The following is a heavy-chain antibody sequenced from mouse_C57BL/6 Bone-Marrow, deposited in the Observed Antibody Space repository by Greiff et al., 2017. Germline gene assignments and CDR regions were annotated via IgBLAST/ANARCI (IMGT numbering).Heavy chain of an antibody. V-gene: IGHV1-52*01. Sequence: QVHVKQPGAELVRPGSSVKLSCKASGYTFTSYWMHWVKQRPIQGLEWIGNIDPSDSETHYNQKFKDKATLTVDKSSSTAYMQLSSLTSEDSAVYYCARDWALNFDYWGQGTTLTVSS. CDR2: IDPSDSET. J-gene: IGHJ2*01. CDR3: ARDWALNFDY. CDR1: GYTFTSYW.